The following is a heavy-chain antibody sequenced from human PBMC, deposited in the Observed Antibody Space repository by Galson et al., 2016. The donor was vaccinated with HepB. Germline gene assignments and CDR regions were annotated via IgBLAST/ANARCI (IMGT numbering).Heavy chain of an antibody. CDR3: ARGRVGVAGTLFA. CDR1: GYTFTNYG. CDR2: MSPYSGKA. Sequence: SVKVSCKASGYTFTNYGINWVRLATGQGLEWVGWMSPYSGKAGYAQKFQGRVTMTRDTSTSTAYMELRSLRSEDTATYFCARGRVGVAGTLFAWGQGSLVTVSS. D-gene: IGHD6-19*01. V-gene: IGHV1-8*01. J-gene: IGHJ5*02.